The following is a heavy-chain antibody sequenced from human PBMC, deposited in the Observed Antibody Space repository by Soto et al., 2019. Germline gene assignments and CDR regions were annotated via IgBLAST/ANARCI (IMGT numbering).Heavy chain of an antibody. CDR2: INHSGST. V-gene: IGHV4-34*01. CDR1: GGSISSYY. J-gene: IGHJ3*02. Sequence: SETLSLTCTISGGSISSYYWSWIRQPPGKGLEWIGEINHSGSTNYNPSLKSRVTISVDTSKNQFSLKLSSVTAADTAVYYCARQGALLRFLEWLLQDAFDIWGQGTMVTVSS. CDR3: ARQGALLRFLEWLLQDAFDI. D-gene: IGHD3-3*01.